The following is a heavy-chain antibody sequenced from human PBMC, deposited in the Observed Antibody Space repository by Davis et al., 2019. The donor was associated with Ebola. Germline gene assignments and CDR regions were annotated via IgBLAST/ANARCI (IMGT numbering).Heavy chain of an antibody. CDR3: ARVNAETGYSRFDS. D-gene: IGHD3-9*01. CDR2: INWNGFST. CDR1: GFTVTFNY. J-gene: IGHJ5*01. V-gene: IGHV3-20*04. Sequence: GESLKISCAASGFTVTFNYMYWVRQAPGKGLEWLSGINWNGFSTGYADSVKGRFTISRDNAKNFLYLQMNSLRGEDTALYYCARVNAETGYSRFDSWGQGTRVTVSS.